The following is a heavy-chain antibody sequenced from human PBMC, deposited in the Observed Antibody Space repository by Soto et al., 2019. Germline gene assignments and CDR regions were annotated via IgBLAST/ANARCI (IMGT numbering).Heavy chain of an antibody. CDR2: ISGSGSTT. CDR3: AKDPYDYYGSGXLGNNWFDP. J-gene: IGHJ5*02. CDR1: GFTFSSYA. Sequence: GGSLRLSCAASGFTFSSYAMAWVRQAPGKGLDWVSVISGSGSTTFYADSVQGRFTISRDNSKNTLYLQMNSLRAEDTAVYYCAKDPYDYYGSGXLGNNWFDPWGQGTLVTVS. V-gene: IGHV3-23*01. D-gene: IGHD3-22*01.